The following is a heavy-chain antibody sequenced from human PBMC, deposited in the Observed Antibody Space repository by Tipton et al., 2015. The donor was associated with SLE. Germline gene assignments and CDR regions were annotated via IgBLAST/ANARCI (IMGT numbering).Heavy chain of an antibody. Sequence: TLSLTCTVSGGSISSYYWSWIRQPAGKGLEWIGRIYTSGSTNYNPSLKSRVTMSVDTSKNQFSLKLSSVTAADTAVYYCARDPSYGDYEGPYYFDYWGQGTLVTVSS. D-gene: IGHD4-17*01. J-gene: IGHJ4*02. V-gene: IGHV4-4*07. CDR3: ARDPSYGDYEGPYYFDY. CDR1: GGSISSYY. CDR2: IYTSGST.